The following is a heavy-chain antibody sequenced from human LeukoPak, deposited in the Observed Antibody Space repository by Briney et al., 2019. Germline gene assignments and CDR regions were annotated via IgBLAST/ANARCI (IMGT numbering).Heavy chain of an antibody. J-gene: IGHJ4*02. CDR2: ISSTSSYI. D-gene: IGHD5-12*01. CDR1: GFTFSSYS. Sequence: GGSLRLSCAASGFTFSSYSMNWVRQAPGKGLEWVSSISSTSSYIYYADSVQGRFTISRDNAKNSLYLQMNSLRAEDTAVYYCARGGCTGYDFAFHYWGQGTLVTVSS. CDR3: ARGGCTGYDFAFHY. V-gene: IGHV3-21*01.